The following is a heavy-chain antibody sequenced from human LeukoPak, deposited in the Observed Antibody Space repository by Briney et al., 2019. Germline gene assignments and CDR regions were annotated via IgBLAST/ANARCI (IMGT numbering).Heavy chain of an antibody. CDR3: ARRFRQWQQLVGRINWFDP. D-gene: IGHD6-13*01. J-gene: IGHJ5*02. CDR2: INHSGST. CDR1: GGSFSVYY. V-gene: IGHV4-34*01. Sequence: SETLSLTCAIYGGSFSVYYWSWIRQPPGKGLEWIGEINHSGSTNYNPPLKSRVTISVDTSKNQFSLKLSSVTAADTAVYYCARRFRQWQQLVGRINWFDPWGQGTLVTVSS.